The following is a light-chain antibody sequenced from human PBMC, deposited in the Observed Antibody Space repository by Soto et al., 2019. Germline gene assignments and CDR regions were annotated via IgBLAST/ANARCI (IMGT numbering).Light chain of an antibody. CDR1: QSVSNNY. V-gene: IGKV3-20*01. J-gene: IGKJ1*01. Sequence: EIVLTQSPGTLSLSPGERATLSCRASQSVSNNYLAWYQQKPGQAPRLLIYGASSRATGIPDRFSGSGSGTDFTLTISRMEPDDLAVYYCQQYGSSATFGQGTKVDIK. CDR3: QQYGSSAT. CDR2: GAS.